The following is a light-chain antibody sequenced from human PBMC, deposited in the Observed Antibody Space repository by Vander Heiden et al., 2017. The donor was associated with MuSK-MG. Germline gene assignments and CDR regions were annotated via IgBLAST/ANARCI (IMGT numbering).Light chain of an antibody. CDR1: QSVSSSY. CDR3: QQYGSSPRGT. V-gene: IGKV3-20*01. J-gene: IGKJ1*01. CDR2: GAS. Sequence: ILFTQSPRTLSLSPGERATLSCRASQSVSSSYLAWYQQKPGQAPRLLIYGASSRATGIPDRFSGSGSGTDFTLTISRLEPEDFAVYYCQQYGSSPRGTFGQGTKVEIK.